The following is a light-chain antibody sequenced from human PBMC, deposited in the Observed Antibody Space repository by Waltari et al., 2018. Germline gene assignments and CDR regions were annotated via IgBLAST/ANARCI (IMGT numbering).Light chain of an antibody. J-gene: IGLJ3*02. CDR3: CSYATSSPWV. CDR1: SSSIGDSNV. V-gene: IGLV2-23*01. Sequence: QSALTQPASVSGSPGQSITISCTGASSSIGDSNVVSWYQQHPGEAPKLMIYEGDKRPSGVSNRVSGSKSGNMASLTISGLQAEDEADYYCCSYATSSPWVFGGGTKVTVL. CDR2: EGD.